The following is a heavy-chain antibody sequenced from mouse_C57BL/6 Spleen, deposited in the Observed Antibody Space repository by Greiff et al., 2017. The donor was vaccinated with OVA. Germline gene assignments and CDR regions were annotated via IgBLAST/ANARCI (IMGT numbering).Heavy chain of an antibody. CDR1: CYIFTRYW. J-gene: IGHJ3*01. Sequence: QVQLQQPGAELVKPGASVKMSCKASCYIFTRYWITWVKQRPGHGLEWIGAIYPGSGSTNYYEKFKSKATLTVDPSSSTAYMQLSSLTYKDAAVNYCAGSDYDYAWFAYWGQGTLVTVSA. D-gene: IGHD2-4*01. CDR2: IYPGSGST. CDR3: AGSDYDYAWFAY. V-gene: IGHV1-55*01.